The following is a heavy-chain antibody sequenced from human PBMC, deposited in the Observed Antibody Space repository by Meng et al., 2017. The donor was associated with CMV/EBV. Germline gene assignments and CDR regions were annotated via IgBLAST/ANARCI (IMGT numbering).Heavy chain of an antibody. CDR2: ISYDGSNK. V-gene: IGHV3-30-3*01. Sequence: GGSLRLSCAASGFTISSYAMHWVRQAPGKGLEWVAVISYDGSNKYYADSVKGRFTISRDNSKNTLYLQMNSLRAEDTAVYYCARTPVADTAMVHYYYYGMDVWGQGTTVTVSS. D-gene: IGHD5-18*01. J-gene: IGHJ6*02. CDR1: GFTISSYA. CDR3: ARTPVADTAMVHYYYYGMDV.